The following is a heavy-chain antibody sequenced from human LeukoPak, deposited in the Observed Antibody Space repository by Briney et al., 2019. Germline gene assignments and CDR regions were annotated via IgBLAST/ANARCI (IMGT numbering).Heavy chain of an antibody. CDR2: ISGSSDYT. D-gene: IGHD3-22*01. CDR3: ARIHSLYYYDSSGYGAFDI. Sequence: GGSLRLSCAASGFTFSDHYMSWIRQAPGKGLDWVSYISGSSDYTYYADSVKGRFTISRDNSKNTLYLQMNSLRAEDTAVYYCARIHSLYYYDSSGYGAFDIWGQGTMVTVSS. J-gene: IGHJ3*02. V-gene: IGHV3-11*06. CDR1: GFTFSDHY.